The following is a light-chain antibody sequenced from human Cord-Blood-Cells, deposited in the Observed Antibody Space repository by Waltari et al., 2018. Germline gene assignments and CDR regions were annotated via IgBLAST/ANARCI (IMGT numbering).Light chain of an antibody. CDR1: SSDVGSYNL. CDR3: CSYAGSSNWV. CDR2: EGS. J-gene: IGLJ3*02. Sequence: QSALTQPASVSGSPGQSITISCTGPSSDVGSYNLVSWYQQHPGKAPKLMIYEGSKRPSGVSNRFSGSKSGNTASLTISGLQAEDEADYYCCSYAGSSNWVFGGGTKLTVL. V-gene: IGLV2-23*01.